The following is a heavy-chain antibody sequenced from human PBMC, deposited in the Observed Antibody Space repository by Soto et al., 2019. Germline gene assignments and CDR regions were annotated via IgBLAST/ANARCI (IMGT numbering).Heavy chain of an antibody. J-gene: IGHJ4*02. D-gene: IGHD3-10*01. CDR2: INSDGSTT. Sequence: GGSLRLSCAASGFTFSNYWMYWVRQAPGKGLVWVSRINSDGSTTTYADSVKDRFTISRDNAKNTLSLQLNSLRAEDTAIYYCTRTFGANADFDYWGQGILVTVSS. CDR3: TRTFGANADFDY. V-gene: IGHV3-74*01. CDR1: GFTFSNYW.